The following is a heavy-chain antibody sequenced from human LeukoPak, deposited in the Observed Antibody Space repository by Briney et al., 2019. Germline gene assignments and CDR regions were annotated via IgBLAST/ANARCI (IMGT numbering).Heavy chain of an antibody. V-gene: IGHV3-15*01. Sequence: GGSLRLSCAASGFTFSNAWMSWVRQAPGKGLEWVGRIKSKTDGGTTDYAAPVKGRFTISRDDSKNTLYLQMNSLKTEDTAVYYCTTAYEQWLAHYYDYWGRGTLVTVSS. D-gene: IGHD6-19*01. CDR2: IKSKTDGGTT. J-gene: IGHJ4*02. CDR3: TTAYEQWLAHYYDY. CDR1: GFTFSNAW.